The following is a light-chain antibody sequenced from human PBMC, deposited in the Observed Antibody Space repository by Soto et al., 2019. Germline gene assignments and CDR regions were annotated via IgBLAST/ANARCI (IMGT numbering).Light chain of an antibody. Sequence: DIQMTQSPSSLSASVGDRVTITCQASQDISNYLNWYQQKPGKAPKLLIYDASNLETGVPSRFSGSVSGTDFTFTISSLQPEDIATYYCQQYDNLPRTFGPGTKVDIK. CDR3: QQYDNLPRT. CDR1: QDISNY. CDR2: DAS. V-gene: IGKV1-33*01. J-gene: IGKJ3*01.